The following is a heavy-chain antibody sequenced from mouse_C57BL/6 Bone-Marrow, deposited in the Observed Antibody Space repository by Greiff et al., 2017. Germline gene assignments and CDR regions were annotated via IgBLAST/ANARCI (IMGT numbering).Heavy chain of an antibody. D-gene: IGHD1-2*01. J-gene: IGHJ3*01. CDR1: GYTFTTYP. V-gene: IGHV1-47*01. CDR2: FHPYNDDT. Sequence: QVQLKESGAELVKPGASVKMSCKASGYTFTTYPIEWMKQNHGKSLEWIGNFHPYNDDTKYNEKFKGKATLTVEKSSSTVYLALSRLTSDDSAVYYGARREHGPREFDYWGQGTLVTVSA. CDR3: ARREHGPREFDY.